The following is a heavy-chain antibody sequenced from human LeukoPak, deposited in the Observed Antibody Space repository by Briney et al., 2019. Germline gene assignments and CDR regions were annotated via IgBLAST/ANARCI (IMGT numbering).Heavy chain of an antibody. V-gene: IGHV1-69*05. CDR2: IIPIFGTA. CDR3: ARCSGSYYNGPYFDY. Sequence: SVKVSCKASGGTFSSYAVSWVRQAPGQGLEWMGGIIPIFGTANYAQKFQGRVTITTDESTSTAYMALSSLRSEDTAVYYCARCSGSYYNGPYFDYWGQGTLVTVYS. J-gene: IGHJ4*02. CDR1: GGTFSSYA. D-gene: IGHD3-10*02.